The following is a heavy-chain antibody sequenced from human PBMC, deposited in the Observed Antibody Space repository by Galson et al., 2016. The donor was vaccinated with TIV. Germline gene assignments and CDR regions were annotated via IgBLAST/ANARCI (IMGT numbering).Heavy chain of an antibody. V-gene: IGHV1-69*13. J-gene: IGHJ6*02. CDR3: ARGPGPAGIVGIYYNMDV. CDR1: GGTFSRSA. CDR2: IIPLLSSP. D-gene: IGHD1-26*01. Sequence: SVKVSCKASGGTFSRSAISWVRQAPGQGLEWVRGIIPLLSSPRYGQKFPGRLTITADESMTTTYMELTSLTSYDTAMYYCARGPGPAGIVGIYYNMDVWGQGTTVIVS.